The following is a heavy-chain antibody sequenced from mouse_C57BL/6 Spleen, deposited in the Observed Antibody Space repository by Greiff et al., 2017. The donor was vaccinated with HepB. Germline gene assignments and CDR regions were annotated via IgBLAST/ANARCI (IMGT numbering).Heavy chain of an antibody. CDR2: IDPNSGGT. J-gene: IGHJ1*01. CDR1: GYTFTSYW. V-gene: IGHV1-72*01. Sequence: QVQLQQPGAELVKPGASVKLSCKASGYTFTSYWMHWVKQMPGRGLEWIGMIDPNSGGTKYNEKFKSKATLTVDKPSRTAYMQLSSLTSEDSAVYYCARSGCGSIPGYFDVWGAVTTVTVSS. CDR3: ARSGCGSIPGYFDV. D-gene: IGHD1-1*01.